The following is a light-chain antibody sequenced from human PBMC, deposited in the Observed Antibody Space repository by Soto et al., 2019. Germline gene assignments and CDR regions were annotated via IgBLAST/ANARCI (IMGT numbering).Light chain of an antibody. J-gene: IGKJ2*01. CDR3: QQYYSYST. CDR1: QSISNW. Sequence: DIQMTQSPSTLSASVGDRVTITCRTSQSISNWLAWYQHKPGKAPQLLIYKASNLESGVSSRFSGSGFGTEFTLTISSLQPDDFATYYCQQYYSYSTFGQGTKLEI. CDR2: KAS. V-gene: IGKV1-5*03.